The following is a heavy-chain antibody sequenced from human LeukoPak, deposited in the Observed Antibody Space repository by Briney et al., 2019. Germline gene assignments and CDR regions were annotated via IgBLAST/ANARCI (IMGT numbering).Heavy chain of an antibody. J-gene: IGHJ3*02. CDR2: IYHSGST. CDR1: GGSISSYS. CDR3: ARHGGESIVAMILHAFDI. V-gene: IGHV4-59*08. Sequence: SETLSLTCTVSGGSISSYSWSWIRQPPGKGLEWIGSIYHSGSTNYNPSLKSRVIMSVDTSKNQFSLKLSSVTAADTAVYYCARHGGESIVAMILHAFDIWGQGTMVTVSS. D-gene: IGHD5-12*01.